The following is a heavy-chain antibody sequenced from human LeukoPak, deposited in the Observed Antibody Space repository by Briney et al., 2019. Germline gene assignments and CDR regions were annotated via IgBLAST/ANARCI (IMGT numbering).Heavy chain of an antibody. CDR2: IYYSGST. V-gene: IGHV4-59*01. CDR3: ARSYYYGSGSYCFDY. D-gene: IGHD3-10*01. Sequence: SETLSPTCAVYGGSLSGYYWSWIRQPPGKGLEWIGYIYYSGSTNYNPSLKSRVTISVDTSKNQFSLKLSSVTAADTAVYYCARSYYYGSGSYCFDYWGQGTLVTVSS. J-gene: IGHJ4*02. CDR1: GGSLSGYY.